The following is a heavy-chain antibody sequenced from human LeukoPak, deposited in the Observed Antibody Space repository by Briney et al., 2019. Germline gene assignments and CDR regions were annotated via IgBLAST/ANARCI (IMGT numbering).Heavy chain of an antibody. CDR3: AREGSRSRSPVDY. D-gene: IGHD1-26*01. J-gene: IGHJ4*02. CDR1: GGSISGYY. CDR2: IYYSGTT. V-gene: IGHV4-59*01. Sequence: SSETLSLTCTVSGGSISGYYWSWIRQPPGKGLEWIGYIYYSGTTNYNPSLKSRVTISVDKSKNQFSLKLSSVTAADTAVYYCAREGSRSRSPVDYWGQGTLFTASS.